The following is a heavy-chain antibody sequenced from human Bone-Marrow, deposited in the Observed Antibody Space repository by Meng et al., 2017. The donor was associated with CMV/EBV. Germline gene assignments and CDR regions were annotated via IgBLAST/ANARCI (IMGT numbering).Heavy chain of an antibody. D-gene: IGHD2-2*02. V-gene: IGHV3-74*01. J-gene: IGHJ4*02. CDR3: ARDGFPAAIKGDFDY. CDR2: INSDGTST. Sequence: GGSLRLSCAASGFTFSPYWMHWVRQAPGKGLEWVSRINSDGTSTSYADSVKGRLTIYRDNAKNTAYLQMDSLRVEDTAVYYCARDGFPAAIKGDFDYWGQGTLVTVSS. CDR1: GFTFSPYW.